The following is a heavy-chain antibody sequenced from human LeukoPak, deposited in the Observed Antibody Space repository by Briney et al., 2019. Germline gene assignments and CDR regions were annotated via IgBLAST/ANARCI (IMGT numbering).Heavy chain of an antibody. CDR2: IIPIFGTA. CDR1: GYTFTSYY. V-gene: IGHV1-69*13. J-gene: IGHJ4*02. CDR3: ARGRDYDSSGYYDY. D-gene: IGHD3-22*01. Sequence: ASVKVSCKASGYTFTSYYMHWVRQAPGQGLEWMGGIIPIFGTANYAQKFQGRVTITADESTSTAYMELSSLRSEDTAVYYCARGRDYDSSGYYDYWGQGTLVTVSS.